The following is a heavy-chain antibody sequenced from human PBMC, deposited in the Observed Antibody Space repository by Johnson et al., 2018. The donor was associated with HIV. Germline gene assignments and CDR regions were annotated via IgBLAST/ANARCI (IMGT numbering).Heavy chain of an antibody. V-gene: IGHV3-9*01. Sequence: VQLVESGGGLVQPGRSLRLSCAASGFTFDDYAMHWVRQAPGKGLEWVSGISWNSGSIGYADSVKGRFTISRDNAKNSLYLQMNSLRAEDTALYYCAKDISTYYYDSSGPIGSWGQGTMVPVSS. D-gene: IGHD3-22*01. CDR3: AKDISTYYYDSSGPIGS. CDR1: GFTFDDYA. CDR2: ISWNSGSI. J-gene: IGHJ3*01.